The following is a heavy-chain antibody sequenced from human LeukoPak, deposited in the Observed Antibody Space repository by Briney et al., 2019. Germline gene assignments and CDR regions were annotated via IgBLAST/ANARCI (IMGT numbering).Heavy chain of an antibody. J-gene: IGHJ4*02. Sequence: SETLSLTCTVSGGSISSNYWSWIRQPPGKGLEWIGYIYYSGSTNYNPSLKSRVTISVDTSKNQFSLKLSSVTAADTAVYYCARQIASAGTAGFDFWGQGALVTVSS. D-gene: IGHD6-13*01. CDR2: IYYSGST. V-gene: IGHV4-59*08. CDR1: GGSISSNY. CDR3: ARQIASAGTAGFDF.